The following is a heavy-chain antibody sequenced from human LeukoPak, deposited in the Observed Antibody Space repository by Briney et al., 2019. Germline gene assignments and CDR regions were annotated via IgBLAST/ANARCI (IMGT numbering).Heavy chain of an antibody. J-gene: IGHJ4*02. V-gene: IGHV4-59*12. CDR2: IYYSGST. Sequence: PSETLSLTCTVSGGSISSYYWSWIRQPPGKGLEWIGYIYYSGSTNYNPSLKSRVTISVDTSKNQFSLKLSSVTAEDTAVYYCARRRYNWNAIDYWGQGTLVTVSS. CDR1: GGSISSYY. CDR3: ARRRYNWNAIDY. D-gene: IGHD1-20*01.